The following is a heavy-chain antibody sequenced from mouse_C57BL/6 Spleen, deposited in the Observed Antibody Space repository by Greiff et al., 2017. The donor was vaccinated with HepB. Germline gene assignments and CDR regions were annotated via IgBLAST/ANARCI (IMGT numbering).Heavy chain of an antibody. V-gene: IGHV1-80*01. Sequence: VQRVESGAELVKPGASVKISCKASGYAFSSYWMNWVKQRPGKGLEWIGQIYPGDGDTNYNGKFKGKATLTADKSSSTAYMQLSSLTSEDSAVYFCARPPTAQAPYFDYWGQGTTLTVSS. CDR2: IYPGDGDT. D-gene: IGHD3-2*02. CDR1: GYAFSSYW. J-gene: IGHJ2*01. CDR3: ARPPTAQAPYFDY.